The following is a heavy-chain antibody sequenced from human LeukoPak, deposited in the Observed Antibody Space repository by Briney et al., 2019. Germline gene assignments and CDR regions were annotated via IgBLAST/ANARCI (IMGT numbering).Heavy chain of an antibody. Sequence: GGSLRLSCAASGFTFSGYWMSWVRQAPGKGLEWVANIKQDGSEKYYVDSVKGRFTISRDNAKNSLYLQMNSLRAEDTAVYYCARAEYYYDSSGYPIDYWGQGTLVTVSS. V-gene: IGHV3-7*01. D-gene: IGHD3-22*01. CDR2: IKQDGSEK. CDR3: ARAEYYYDSSGYPIDY. CDR1: GFTFSGYW. J-gene: IGHJ4*02.